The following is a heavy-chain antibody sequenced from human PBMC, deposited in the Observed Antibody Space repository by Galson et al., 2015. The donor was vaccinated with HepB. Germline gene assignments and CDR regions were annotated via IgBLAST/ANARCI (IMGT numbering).Heavy chain of an antibody. CDR1: GGSFSGYY. Sequence: SETLSLTCAVYGGSFSGYYWSWIRQPPGKGLEWIGEINHSGSTNYNPSLKSRVTISVDTSKNQFSLKLSSVTAADTAVYYCARDRGTYYYDSSGSPAHLLDYWGQGTLVTVSS. D-gene: IGHD3-22*01. CDR3: ARDRGTYYYDSSGSPAHLLDY. J-gene: IGHJ4*02. V-gene: IGHV4-34*01. CDR2: INHSGST.